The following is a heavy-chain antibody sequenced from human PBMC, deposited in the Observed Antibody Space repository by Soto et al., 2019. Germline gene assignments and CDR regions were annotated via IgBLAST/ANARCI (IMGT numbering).Heavy chain of an antibody. V-gene: IGHV1-2*02. J-gene: IGHJ4*02. D-gene: IGHD3-16*01. CDR1: GYTFTGYY. CDR2: INPNSGGT. Sequence: QVQLVQSGAEVKKPGASVKVSCKASGYTFTGYYMHWVRQAPGQGLEWMGWINPNSGGTNYAQKFQGRDTRTRDTSISTAYMELGRLRSDDTAVYYCARGEGVYDYVWGSPFDYWGQGTLVTVSS. CDR3: ARGEGVYDYVWGSPFDY.